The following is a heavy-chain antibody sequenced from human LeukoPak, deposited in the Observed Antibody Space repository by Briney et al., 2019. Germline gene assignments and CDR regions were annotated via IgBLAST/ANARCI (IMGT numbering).Heavy chain of an antibody. D-gene: IGHD3-22*01. CDR1: GGSISSSNW. V-gene: IGHV4-4*02. J-gene: IGHJ5*02. CDR3: ARDLRYYYDSSGYGGGSWRMFDP. Sequence: SETLSLTCAVSGGSISSSNWWSWVRQPPGKGLEWIGEIYHSGSTNYNPSLKSRVTISVDKSKNQFSLKLSSVTAADTAVYYCARDLRYYYDSSGYGGGSWRMFDPWGQGTLVTVSS. CDR2: IYHSGST.